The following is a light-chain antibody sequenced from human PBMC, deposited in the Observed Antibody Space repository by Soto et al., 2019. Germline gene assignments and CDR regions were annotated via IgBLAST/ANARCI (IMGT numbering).Light chain of an antibody. CDR3: SSYTSTTSSTV. J-gene: IGLJ1*01. V-gene: IGLV2-14*01. Sequence: LTQPASVSGSPGQSITISCTGTSSDVGGNKYVSWYQQHPGKAPKLIIYDVSNRASGVSDRFSGSKSGNTASLTISGLQAEDEADYYCSSYTSTTSSTVFGPGTKVTVL. CDR1: SSDVGGNKY. CDR2: DVS.